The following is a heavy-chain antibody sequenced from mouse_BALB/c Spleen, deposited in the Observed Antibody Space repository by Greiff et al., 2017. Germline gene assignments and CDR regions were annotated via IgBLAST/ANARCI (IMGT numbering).Heavy chain of an antibody. Sequence: EVQLQQSGPGLVKPSQSLSLTCTVTGYSITSDYAWNWIRQFPGNKLEWMGYISYSGSTSYNPSLKSRISITRDTSKTQFFLQLNSVTTEDTATYYCARFDGYVNYYAMDYWGQGTSVTVSS. J-gene: IGHJ4*01. V-gene: IGHV3-2*02. D-gene: IGHD1-2*01. CDR1: GYSITSDYA. CDR3: ARFDGYVNYYAMDY. CDR2: ISYSGST.